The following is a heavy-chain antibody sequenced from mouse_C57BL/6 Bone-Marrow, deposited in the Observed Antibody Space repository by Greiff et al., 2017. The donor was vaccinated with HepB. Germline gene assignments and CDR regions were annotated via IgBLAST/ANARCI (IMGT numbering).Heavy chain of an antibody. Sequence: EVMLVESGGGLVQSGRSLRLSCATSGFIFSDFYMEWVRQAPGKGLEWIAASRNKANDYTTEYSASVKGRFIVSRDTSQSILYLQMNALRAEDTAIYYCARDPHYYGKGAMDYWGQGTSVTVSS. CDR2: SRNKANDYTT. D-gene: IGHD1-1*01. CDR3: ARDPHYYGKGAMDY. J-gene: IGHJ4*01. V-gene: IGHV7-1*01. CDR1: GFIFSDFY.